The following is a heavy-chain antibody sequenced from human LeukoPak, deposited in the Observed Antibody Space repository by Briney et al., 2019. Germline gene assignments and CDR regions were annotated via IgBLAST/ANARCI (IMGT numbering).Heavy chain of an antibody. CDR1: GYTFTKFD. Sequence: ASVKVSCKASGYTFTKFDINWVRQATGQGLEWMGWVNLKSGYTGYAQKFQGRVTITRDTSINTAYMELSSLRSEDTAVYYCARAAVTTLNWFDPWGQGTLVTVSS. J-gene: IGHJ5*02. V-gene: IGHV1-8*03. CDR2: VNLKSGYT. CDR3: ARAAVTTLNWFDP. D-gene: IGHD4-11*01.